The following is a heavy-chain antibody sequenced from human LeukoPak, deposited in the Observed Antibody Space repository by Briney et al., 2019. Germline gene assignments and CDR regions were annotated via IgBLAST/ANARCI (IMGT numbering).Heavy chain of an antibody. D-gene: IGHD1-26*01. CDR3: ARGSGSYSPYPLFDY. CDR1: GGSISRYY. J-gene: IGHJ4*02. Sequence: PSDTLSLTCTVSGGSISRYYWSWIRQPPGKGLEWIGYIYYSGSTNYNPSLKSRVTISVDTSKNQFSLKLSSVTAADTAVYYCARGSGSYSPYPLFDYWGQGTLVTVSS. CDR2: IYYSGST. V-gene: IGHV4-59*07.